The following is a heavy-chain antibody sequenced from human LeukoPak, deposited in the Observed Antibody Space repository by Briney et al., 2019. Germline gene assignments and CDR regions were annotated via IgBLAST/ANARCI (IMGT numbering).Heavy chain of an antibody. CDR1: GFTFSSYA. V-gene: IGHV3-30-3*01. J-gene: IGHJ4*02. CDR2: ISYDGSNK. D-gene: IGHD4-17*01. Sequence: PGRSLRLSCAASGFTFSSYAMHWVRQAPGKGLEWVAVISYDGSNKYYADSVKGRFTISRDNSKNTMYLQMKSLRAEDTALYFCARDRDYPRDQFDYWGQGTLVTVSS. CDR3: ARDRDYPRDQFDY.